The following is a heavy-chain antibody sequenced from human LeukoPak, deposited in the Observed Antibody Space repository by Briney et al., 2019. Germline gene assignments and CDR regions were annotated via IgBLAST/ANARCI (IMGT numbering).Heavy chain of an antibody. D-gene: IGHD2-8*01. Sequence: QPGGSLRLSCAASGISFRNYAMSWVRQAPGKGLEWVSAISGSGGSTYYADSVKGRFTISRDNSKNTLYLQMNSLRAEDTAVYYCAKFVPYYNWFDPWGQGTLVTVSS. J-gene: IGHJ5*02. CDR1: GISFRNYA. CDR3: AKFVPYYNWFDP. V-gene: IGHV3-23*01. CDR2: ISGSGGST.